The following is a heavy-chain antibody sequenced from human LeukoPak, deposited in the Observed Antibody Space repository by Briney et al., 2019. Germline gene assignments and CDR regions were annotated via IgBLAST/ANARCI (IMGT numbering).Heavy chain of an antibody. Sequence: SETLSLTCTVSGYSINSGYYWGWIRQPRGKGLEWIGSMYHSGSTYYNPSLKSRVTISVDTSNNYFSLKLTSVTAADTAVYYCARDQRITIFGVIKKGWFDPWGQGTLVTVSS. CDR3: ARDQRITIFGVIKKGWFDP. J-gene: IGHJ5*02. CDR1: GYSINSGYY. V-gene: IGHV4-38-2*02. D-gene: IGHD3-3*01. CDR2: MYHSGST.